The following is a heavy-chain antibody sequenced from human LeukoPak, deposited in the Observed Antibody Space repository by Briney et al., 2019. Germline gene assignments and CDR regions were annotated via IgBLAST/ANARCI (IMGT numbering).Heavy chain of an antibody. Sequence: GGSLRLSCEASGFTFSSYEMSWVRQAPGEGLEWVSYTSIGGDTIHYVDSVKGRFIIYRDNDKKSLYLQMNSLRAEDTAVYYCARPLGYSGSGSYYAYWGQGTLVSVSA. D-gene: IGHD3-10*01. CDR1: GFTFSSYE. CDR2: TSIGGDTI. J-gene: IGHJ4*02. CDR3: ARPLGYSGSGSYYAY. V-gene: IGHV3-48*03.